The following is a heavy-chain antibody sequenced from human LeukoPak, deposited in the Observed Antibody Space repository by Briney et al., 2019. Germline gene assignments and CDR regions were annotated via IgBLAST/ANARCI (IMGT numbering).Heavy chain of an antibody. CDR1: GYTFTSYY. CDR2: INPSGGST. D-gene: IGHD2-8*01. Sequence: ASVKVSCKASGYTFTSYYIHWVRQAPGQGLEWMGIINPSGGSTSYAQKFQGRVTMTRDTSTSTVYMELSSLRSEDTAVYYCAGGAYCTNGVCSAAAFDIWGQGTMVTVS. V-gene: IGHV1-46*01. CDR3: AGGAYCTNGVCSAAAFDI. J-gene: IGHJ3*02.